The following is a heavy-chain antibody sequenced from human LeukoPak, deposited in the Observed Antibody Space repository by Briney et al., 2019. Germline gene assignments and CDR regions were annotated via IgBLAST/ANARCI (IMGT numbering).Heavy chain of an antibody. CDR1: GYTFTSYG. CDR2: ISADNGNT. J-gene: IGHJ4*02. D-gene: IGHD4-17*01. V-gene: IGHV1-18*01. CDR3: ARCFSSDYGDYEVDY. Sequence: ASVKVSCKASGYTFTSYGISWVRQAPGQGLEWMGWISADNGNTNYAQKLQGRVTMTTDTSTSTAYMELRSLRSDATAVYYCARCFSSDYGDYEVDYWGQGTLVTVSS.